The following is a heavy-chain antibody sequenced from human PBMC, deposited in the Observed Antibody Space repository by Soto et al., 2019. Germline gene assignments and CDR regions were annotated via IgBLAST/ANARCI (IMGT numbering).Heavy chain of an antibody. CDR3: AKDRDGARGYYYGMDV. CDR1: GFTFSSYD. Sequence: QVQLVESGGGVVQPGRSLRLSCAASGFTFSSYDMHWVRQAPGKGLEWVAVISYDGSNKYYADSVKGRFTISRDNSKNTLYLQMNSLRAEDTAVYYCAKDRDGARGYYYGMDVWGQGTTVTVSS. D-gene: IGHD3-16*01. V-gene: IGHV3-30*18. J-gene: IGHJ6*02. CDR2: ISYDGSNK.